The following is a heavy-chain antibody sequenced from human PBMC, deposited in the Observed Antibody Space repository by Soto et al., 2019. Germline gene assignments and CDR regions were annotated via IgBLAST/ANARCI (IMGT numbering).Heavy chain of an antibody. CDR2: INHSGST. CDR1: GGSFSGYY. D-gene: IGHD3-3*01. Sequence: SETLSLTCTVYGGSFSGYYWSWVRQPPGKGLEWIGEINHSGSTNYNPSLKSRVTISVDTSKNQFSLKLSSVTAADTAVYYCARARRFLEWLLGPWGQGTLVTVSS. J-gene: IGHJ5*02. CDR3: ARARRFLEWLLGP. V-gene: IGHV4-34*01.